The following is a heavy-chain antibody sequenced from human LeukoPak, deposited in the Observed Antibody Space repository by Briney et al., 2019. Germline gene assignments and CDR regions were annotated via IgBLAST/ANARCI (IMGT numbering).Heavy chain of an antibody. Sequence: GGSLRLSCAASGFTFSSYERNWVRQAPGKGLEWVSYISSSGSITYYADSVKGRFTISRDNAKDSLYLQMNSLRAEDTAVYYCVREGGLNYGTRWGQGTLVTVSS. D-gene: IGHD5-18*01. CDR3: VREGGLNYGTR. CDR1: GFTFSSYE. J-gene: IGHJ4*02. CDR2: ISSSGSIT. V-gene: IGHV3-48*03.